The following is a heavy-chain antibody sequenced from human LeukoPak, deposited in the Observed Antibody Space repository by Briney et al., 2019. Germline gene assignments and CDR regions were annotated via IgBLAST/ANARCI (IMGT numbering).Heavy chain of an antibody. Sequence: SETLSLTCTVSGGSISSSSYYWGWIRQPPGKGLEWIGYIYYSGSTSYNPSLKSRVTISVDTSKNQFSLKLSSVTAADTAVYYCATTTSYYYYYYMDVWGKGTTVTVSS. CDR1: GGSISSSSYY. CDR3: ATTTSYYYYYYMDV. J-gene: IGHJ6*03. D-gene: IGHD1-1*01. CDR2: IYYSGST. V-gene: IGHV4-61*05.